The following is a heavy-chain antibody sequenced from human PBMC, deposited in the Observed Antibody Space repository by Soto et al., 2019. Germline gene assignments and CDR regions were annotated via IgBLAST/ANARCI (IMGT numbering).Heavy chain of an antibody. D-gene: IGHD4-4*01. Sequence: GGSLRLSCAASGFTFGAYVMHWVRQAPGKGLEWVAHISYDGNNKYYADSVKGRFTISRDNFKNTLYLQMSSLRTDDTAVYYCFFFCPYITILELQYFWGQGSFVPGSS. CDR3: FFFCPYITILELQYF. J-gene: IGHJ4*02. V-gene: IGHV3-30-3*01. CDR1: GFTFGAYV. CDR2: ISYDGNNK.